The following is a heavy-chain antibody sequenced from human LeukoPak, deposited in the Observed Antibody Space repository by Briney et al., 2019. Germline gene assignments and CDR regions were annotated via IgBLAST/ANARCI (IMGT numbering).Heavy chain of an antibody. CDR2: INHSGST. J-gene: IGHJ5*02. CDR3: ARGLGGSSPSTPLDWFDP. V-gene: IGHV4-34*01. D-gene: IGHD6-6*01. CDR1: GGSFSGYY. Sequence: SETLSLTCAVYGGSFSGYYWSWIRQPPGKGLEWIGEINHSGSTNYNPSLKSRVTISVDTSKNQFSLKLSSVTAADTAVYYCARGLGGSSPSTPLDWFDPWGQGTLVTGSS.